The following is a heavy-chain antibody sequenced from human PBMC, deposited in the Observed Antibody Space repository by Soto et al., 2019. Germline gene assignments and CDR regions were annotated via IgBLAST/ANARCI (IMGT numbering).Heavy chain of an antibody. Sequence: AGGSLRLSCAASGFTFSSYWMHWVRQDPGKGLVWVSRINSDGSNITYADFVKGRFTISRNNADNTLYLQMSSLRAEDTALYHCARGGSPHYYYYGFDVWGQGTTVTVSS. CDR1: GFTFSSYW. V-gene: IGHV3-74*01. J-gene: IGHJ6*02. CDR3: ARGGSPHYYYYGFDV. D-gene: IGHD1-26*01. CDR2: INSDGSNI.